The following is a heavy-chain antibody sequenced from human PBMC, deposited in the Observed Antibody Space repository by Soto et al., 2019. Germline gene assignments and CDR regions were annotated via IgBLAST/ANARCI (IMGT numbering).Heavy chain of an antibody. CDR2: IIPIFCTA. CDR3: AGGEERGCGGHCYSRVDY. CDR1: GATXTSDA. Sequence: SXKVSFEASGATXTSDASGWVRQAPGRGLEWMGGIIPIFCTANYAQKLQGRVTITADESTSTAEMELRSLRYEDRDVYYCAGGEERGCGGHCYSRVDYWGQGPLGTVS. J-gene: IGHJ4*02. D-gene: IGHD2-21*02. V-gene: IGHV1-69*13.